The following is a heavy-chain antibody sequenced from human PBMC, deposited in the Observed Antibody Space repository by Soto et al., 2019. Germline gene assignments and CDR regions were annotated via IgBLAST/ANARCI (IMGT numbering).Heavy chain of an antibody. J-gene: IGHJ2*01. D-gene: IGHD1-26*01. CDR2: ISGSGGST. CDR3: AKSRGTWYFDL. CDR1: GFTFSSYA. V-gene: IGHV3-23*01. Sequence: EVQLLESGGGLVQPGGSLRLSCAASGFTFSSYAMNWVRQGQGKGLEWVSAISGSGGSTNYADSVKGRFTISRDNSKNTLYLQMNSLRAEDTAVYYCAKSRGTWYFDLWGRGTLVTVSS.